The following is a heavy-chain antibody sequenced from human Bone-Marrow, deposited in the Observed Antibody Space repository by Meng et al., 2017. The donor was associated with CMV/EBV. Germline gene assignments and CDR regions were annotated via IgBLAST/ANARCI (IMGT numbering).Heavy chain of an antibody. V-gene: IGHV4-39*07. D-gene: IGHD3-10*01. Sequence: SETLSLTCIVSGASVSSNNYYWGWIRQPPGKGLEWIGSIYYSGSTYYNPSLKSRVTISVDTSKNQFSLKLSSVTAADTAVYYCARDQTGSWGQETLVTVSS. CDR3: ARDQTGS. CDR2: IYYSGST. CDR1: GASVSSNNYY. J-gene: IGHJ4*02.